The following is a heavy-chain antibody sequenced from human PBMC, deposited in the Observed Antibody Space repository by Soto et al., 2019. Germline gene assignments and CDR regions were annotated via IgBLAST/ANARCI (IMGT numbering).Heavy chain of an antibody. D-gene: IGHD4-17*01. CDR1: GDSFSSADYK. V-gene: IGHV4-30-4*01. J-gene: IGHJ4*02. CDR3: PRGRDYVAFAY. CDR2: IYYSGYT. Sequence: QVQLQESGPGLVKPSQTLSLTCTVSGDSFSSADYKWSWIRQPPGKGLEWIGYIYYSGYTYNNPPPKSRLTWSVAPPKNQFSLKLRPVPPADTPVYYWPRGRDYVAFAYGGQGTLVTV.